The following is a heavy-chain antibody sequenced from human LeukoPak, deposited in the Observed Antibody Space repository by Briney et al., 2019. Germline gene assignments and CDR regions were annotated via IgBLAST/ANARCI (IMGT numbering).Heavy chain of an antibody. V-gene: IGHV4-30-4*08. J-gene: IGHJ4*02. CDR1: GGSISSGDYY. D-gene: IGHD3-3*01. CDR2: IYYSGST. CDR3: ARNFWSNFYTGDYFDY. Sequence: SQTLSLTCTVSGGSISSGDYYWSWIRQPPGKGLEWIGYIYYSGSTYYNPSLKSRVTISVDTSKNQFSLKLSSVTAADTAVYFCARNFWSNFYTGDYFDYWGQGTLVTVSS.